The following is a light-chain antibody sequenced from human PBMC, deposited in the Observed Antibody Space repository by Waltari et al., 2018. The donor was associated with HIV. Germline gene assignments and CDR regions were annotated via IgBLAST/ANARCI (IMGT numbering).Light chain of an antibody. Sequence: QSVLTQPPSVSGAPGQRVTISSPGSTSNIRAGSDVPWYQQIPGTAPKPLIYGNSHRPSGVPDRFSGSKSGTSASLAITGLQAEDEADYYCQSYDSSLSVWVFGGGTKLTVL. V-gene: IGLV1-40*01. CDR3: QSYDSSLSVWV. CDR1: TSNIRAGSD. CDR2: GNS. J-gene: IGLJ3*02.